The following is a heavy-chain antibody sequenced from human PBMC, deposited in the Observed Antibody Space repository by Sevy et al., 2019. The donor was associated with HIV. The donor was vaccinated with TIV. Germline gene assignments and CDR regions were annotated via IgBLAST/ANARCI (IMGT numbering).Heavy chain of an antibody. CDR1: GFTFSEAW. J-gene: IGHJ4*02. CDR2: IKSKTDAATR. Sequence: EGSLRLSCAASGFTFSEAWMSWVRQAPGKELEWVGRIKSKTDAATRDFAAPVRGRFSISRDDSANTVYLVMNNLKPEDTGVYYCAAGTGISDFDYWGQGTLVTVSS. D-gene: IGHD3-3*02. CDR3: AAGTGISDFDY. V-gene: IGHV3-15*01.